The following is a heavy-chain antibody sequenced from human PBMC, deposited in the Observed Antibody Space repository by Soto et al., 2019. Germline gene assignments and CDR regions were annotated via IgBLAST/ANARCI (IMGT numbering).Heavy chain of an antibody. CDR1: GFTFSSYG. CDR2: ISYDGSNK. CDR3: AKDREYQLLLSSFWFDP. V-gene: IGHV3-30*18. Sequence: VQLVESGGGVVQPGRSLRLSCAASGFTFSSYGMHWVRQAPGKGLEWVAVISYDGSNKYYADSVKGRFTISRDNSKNTLYLQMNSLRAEDTAVYYCAKDREYQLLLSSFWFDPWGQGTLVTVSS. J-gene: IGHJ5*02. D-gene: IGHD2-2*01.